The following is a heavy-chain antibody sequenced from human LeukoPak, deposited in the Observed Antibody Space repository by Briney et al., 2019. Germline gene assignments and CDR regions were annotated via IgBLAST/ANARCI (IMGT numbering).Heavy chain of an antibody. J-gene: IGHJ4*02. Sequence: GGSLRLSCAASGFTFSPDWMSWVRQAPGKGLEWVSVIYSGGSTYYADSVKDRFTISRDNSKNTLYLQMNSLRAEDTAVYYCARDYGSNYWGQGTLVTVSS. CDR3: ARDYGSNY. V-gene: IGHV3-66*01. CDR1: GFTFSPDW. D-gene: IGHD3-10*01. CDR2: IYSGGST.